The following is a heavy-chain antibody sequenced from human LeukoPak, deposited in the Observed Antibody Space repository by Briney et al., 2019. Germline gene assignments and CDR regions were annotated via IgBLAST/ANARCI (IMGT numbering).Heavy chain of an antibody. CDR2: ISYDGSNK. CDR3: ANGYCSSTSCYTRPDY. CDR1: GFTFSSYG. D-gene: IGHD2-2*02. V-gene: IGHV3-30*18. Sequence: GGSLRLSCAASGFTFSSYGMHWVRQAPGKGLEWVAVISYDGSNKYYADSVKGRFTISRDNSKNTLYLQMNSLRAEDTAVYYCANGYCSSTSCYTRPDYWGQGTLVTVSS. J-gene: IGHJ4*02.